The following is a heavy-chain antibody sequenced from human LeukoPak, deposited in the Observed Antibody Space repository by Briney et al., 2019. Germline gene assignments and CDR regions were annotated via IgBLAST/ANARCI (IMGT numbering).Heavy chain of an antibody. V-gene: IGHV4-39*01. CDR3: VRHISANTGYFDS. CDR1: DGSVSSGTYY. J-gene: IGHJ4*02. CDR2: IHYSGRS. Sequence: SETLSLTCTISDGSVSSGTYYWGWIRQSPGKGLEWIGSIHYSGRSYYNPSLKSRAAIFVDTSRDQVSMDLSYVTAADTALYYCVRHISANTGYFDSCGQGTLVTVSS.